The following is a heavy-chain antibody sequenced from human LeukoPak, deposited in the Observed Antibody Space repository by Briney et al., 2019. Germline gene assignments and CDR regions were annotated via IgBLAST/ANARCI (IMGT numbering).Heavy chain of an antibody. J-gene: IGHJ4*02. D-gene: IGHD6-13*01. V-gene: IGHV3-66*01. Sequence: GGSLRLSCASSGFTFSSYAMSWVRQAPGKGLEWVSVIYSGGSTYYADSVKGRFTISRDNSKNTLYLQMNSLRAEDTAVYYCARASIAAAGYYFDYWGQGTLVTVSS. CDR1: GFTFSSYA. CDR2: IYSGGST. CDR3: ARASIAAAGYYFDY.